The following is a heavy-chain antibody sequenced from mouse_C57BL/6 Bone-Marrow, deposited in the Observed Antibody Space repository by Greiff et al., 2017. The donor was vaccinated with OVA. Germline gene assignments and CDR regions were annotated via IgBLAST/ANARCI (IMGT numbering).Heavy chain of an antibody. V-gene: IGHV5-17*01. J-gene: IGHJ1*03. D-gene: IGHD4-1*01. CDR3: ARTNRDWYFEV. Sequence: EVKLVESGGGLVKPGGSLKLSCAASGFTFSDYGMHWVRQAPEKGLEWVAYISSGSSTIYYAATVKGRFTISRDNAKNTLFLQKTSLRSEETAMYYCARTNRDWYFEVWGTGTTVTVSS. CDR2: ISSGSSTI. CDR1: GFTFSDYG.